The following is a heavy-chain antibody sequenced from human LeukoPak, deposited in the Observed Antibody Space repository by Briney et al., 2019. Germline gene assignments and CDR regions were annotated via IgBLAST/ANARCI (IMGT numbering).Heavy chain of an antibody. J-gene: IGHJ5*02. V-gene: IGHV1-24*01. D-gene: IGHD2-15*01. Sequence: ASVKVSCKVSGYTHTELSMHWVRQAPGKGLEWMGGFDSEDGETIYAQKFQGRVTMTEDTSTDTAYMELSSLRSEDTAVYYCATDLGYCSGGSCYSWFDPWGQGTLVTVSS. CDR1: GYTHTELS. CDR3: ATDLGYCSGGSCYSWFDP. CDR2: FDSEDGET.